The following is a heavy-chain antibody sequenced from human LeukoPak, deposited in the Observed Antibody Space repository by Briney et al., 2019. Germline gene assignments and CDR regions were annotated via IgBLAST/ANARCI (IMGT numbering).Heavy chain of an antibody. J-gene: IGHJ6*02. D-gene: IGHD5-24*01. CDR1: GFTFSSYA. V-gene: IGHV3-23*01. Sequence: PGGSLRLSCAASGFTFSSYAMSWVRQAPGKGLEWVSAISGSGGSTYYADSVKGRFTISRDNSKNTLYLQMNSLRVEDTAVYYCASSTYNYDYALDVWGQGTTVTVSS. CDR2: ISGSGGST. CDR3: ASSTYNYDYALDV.